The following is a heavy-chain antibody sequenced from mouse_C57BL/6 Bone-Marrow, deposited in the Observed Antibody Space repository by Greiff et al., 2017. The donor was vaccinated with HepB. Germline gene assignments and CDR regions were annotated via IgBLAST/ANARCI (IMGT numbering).Heavy chain of an antibody. D-gene: IGHD2-5*01. Sequence: LVESGAELARPGASVKLSCKASGYTFTSYGISWVKQRTGQGLEWIGEIYPRSGNTYYNEKFKGKATLTADKSSSTAYMELRSLTSEDSAVYFCARCYYSNYEGYYAMDYWGRGTSVTVSS. J-gene: IGHJ4*01. CDR3: ARCYYSNYEGYYAMDY. V-gene: IGHV1-81*01. CDR2: IYPRSGNT. CDR1: GYTFTSYG.